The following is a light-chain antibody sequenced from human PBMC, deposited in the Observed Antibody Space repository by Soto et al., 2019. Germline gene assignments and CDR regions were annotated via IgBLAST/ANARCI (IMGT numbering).Light chain of an antibody. CDR2: GAS. Sequence: EIALTQSPGTLSLSPGERATLSCRASHSVSSSYLAWYQQKPGQAPRLLIYGASSRATGIPDRFSGSGSGTDFTLTISRLEPEDFAVYYCHQFAGSPPWTFGQGTKVEIK. CDR1: HSVSSSY. CDR3: HQFAGSPPWT. V-gene: IGKV3-20*01. J-gene: IGKJ1*01.